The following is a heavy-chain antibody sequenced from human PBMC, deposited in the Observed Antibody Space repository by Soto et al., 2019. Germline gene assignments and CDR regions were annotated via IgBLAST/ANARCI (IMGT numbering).Heavy chain of an antibody. CDR3: ARGWRDSSGRKIDY. Sequence: QVQLVQSGAEVKKPGASVKVSCKASGYTFTTSDINWVRQATGQGLEWMGWMNPNSGNTDYAQKFQGRVTMTRNTSISTAYMELSSLRSEDTAVYYCARGWRDSSGRKIDYWGQGTLVSVSS. CDR1: GYTFTTSD. CDR2: MNPNSGNT. J-gene: IGHJ4*02. D-gene: IGHD6-19*01. V-gene: IGHV1-8*01.